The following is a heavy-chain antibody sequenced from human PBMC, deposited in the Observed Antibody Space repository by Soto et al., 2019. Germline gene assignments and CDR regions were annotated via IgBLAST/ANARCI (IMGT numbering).Heavy chain of an antibody. Sequence: GASVKVSCKASGGTFSSYAISWVRQAPGQGLEWMGGIIPIFGTANYAQKFQGRVTITADESTSTAYMELSSLRSEDTAVYYCARVPTIGEYYYYYYGMDVWGQGTTVTVS. V-gene: IGHV1-69*13. D-gene: IGHD3-10*01. CDR2: IIPIFGTA. CDR3: ARVPTIGEYYYYYYGMDV. J-gene: IGHJ6*02. CDR1: GGTFSSYA.